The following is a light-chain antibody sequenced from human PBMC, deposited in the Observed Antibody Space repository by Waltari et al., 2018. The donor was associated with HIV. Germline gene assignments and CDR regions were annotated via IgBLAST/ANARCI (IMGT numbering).Light chain of an antibody. V-gene: IGKV1-39*01. J-gene: IGKJ3*01. CDR2: SAT. CDR1: QNIDNN. Sequence: QMTQSPSPLSASIGDRVTITCRASQNIDNNLNWFQQKEGKAPNLLIYSATALQTGVPSRFSGSGSGTDFTLTISSLQPEDFATYFCQQSYSTPLTFGPGTKLDI. CDR3: QQSYSTPLT.